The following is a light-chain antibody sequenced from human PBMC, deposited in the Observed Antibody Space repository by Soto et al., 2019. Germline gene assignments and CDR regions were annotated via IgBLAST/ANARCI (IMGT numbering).Light chain of an antibody. CDR2: AAS. CDR3: RRGYSTPCT. CDR1: QSISSY. J-gene: IGKJ1*01. V-gene: IGKV1-39*01. Sequence: DIQMTQSPSSLSASVGDRVTITGRASQSISSYLHWYQQRPGKAPKLLIYAASNLQSGVPSRFSASGSARQFTLASKSLQDEAFTNYYCRRGYSTPCTFGQGTKVEIK.